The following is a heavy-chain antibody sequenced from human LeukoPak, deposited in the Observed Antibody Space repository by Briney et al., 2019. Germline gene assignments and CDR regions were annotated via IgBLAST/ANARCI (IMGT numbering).Heavy chain of an antibody. CDR2: INHSGST. CDR3: ARGSGYCTNGVCSLYYFDY. J-gene: IGHJ4*02. V-gene: IGHV4-34*01. Sequence: SETLSLTCAVYGGTFSSYYWSWIRQPPGKGLEWIGEINHSGSTNYNPSLKSRVPISVDTSNNQFSLKLSSVTAADTAVYYCARGSGYCTNGVCSLYYFDYWGQGTLVTLSS. D-gene: IGHD2-8*01. CDR1: GGTFSSYY.